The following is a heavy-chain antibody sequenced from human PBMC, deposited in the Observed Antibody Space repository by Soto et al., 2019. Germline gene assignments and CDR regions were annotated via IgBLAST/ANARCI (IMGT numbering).Heavy chain of an antibody. V-gene: IGHV3-53*01. Sequence: RLSCAVSGFTVSSNYMSWVRQPPGKGPEWVSDIYSGGSTYYADSVKGRFTISRDNSKNTLYLQMNSLRAEDTAVYYCARERDGHNPNWFDLWGQGTLVTSPQ. CDR1: GFTVSSNY. CDR3: ARERDGHNPNWFDL. J-gene: IGHJ5*02. D-gene: IGHD2-8*01. CDR2: IYSGGST.